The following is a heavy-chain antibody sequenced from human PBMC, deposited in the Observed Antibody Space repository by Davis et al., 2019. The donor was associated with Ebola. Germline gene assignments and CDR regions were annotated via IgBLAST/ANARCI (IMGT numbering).Heavy chain of an antibody. V-gene: IGHV3-11*06. CDR2: ITDGRAYT. Sequence: PSETLSLTCTVPGGSTSSYYWSWIRQAPGQGLEWVPHITDGRAYTHYADSVKGRFTISRDDAKNSVYLQMQNLRVGDTAVYYCARAPRTVFGVAWGPWFDPWGQGTLVTVSS. J-gene: IGHJ5*02. D-gene: IGHD3-3*01. CDR3: ARAPRTVFGVAWGPWFDP. CDR1: GGSTSSYY.